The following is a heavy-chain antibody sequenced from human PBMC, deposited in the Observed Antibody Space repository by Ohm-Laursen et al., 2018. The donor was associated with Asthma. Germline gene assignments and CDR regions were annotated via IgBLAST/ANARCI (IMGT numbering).Heavy chain of an antibody. D-gene: IGHD2-21*01. CDR1: GYTFTGYY. CDR3: ARSNGRDCFDV. CDR2: INPSGGST. V-gene: IGHV1-46*01. Sequence: GASVKVSCKASGYTFTGYYMHWVRQAPGQGLEWMGIINPSGGSTSYAQKFQGRVTMTRDTSTSTVYMELSSLRAEDTAVYYCARSNGRDCFDVWGQGTMVTVSS. J-gene: IGHJ3*01.